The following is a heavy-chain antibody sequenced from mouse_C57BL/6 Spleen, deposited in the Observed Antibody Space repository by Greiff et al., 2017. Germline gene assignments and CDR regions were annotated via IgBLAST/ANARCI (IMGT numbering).Heavy chain of an antibody. V-gene: IGHV1-72*01. CDR1: GYTFTSYW. J-gene: IGHJ2*01. Sequence: QVQLQQPGAELVKPGASVKLSCKASGYTFTSYWMHWVKQRPGRGLGWIGRIDPNSGGTKYNEKFKSKATLTVDKPSSTAYMQLRSLTSEDSAVYYCGRAYGSSYYFDYWGQGTTLTVSS. D-gene: IGHD1-1*01. CDR2: IDPNSGGT. CDR3: GRAYGSSYYFDY.